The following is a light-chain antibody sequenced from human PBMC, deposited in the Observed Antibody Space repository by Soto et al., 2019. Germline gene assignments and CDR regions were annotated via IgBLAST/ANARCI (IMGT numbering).Light chain of an antibody. J-gene: IGKJ2*01. CDR2: WAS. CDR3: QQYESTPPT. V-gene: IGKV4-1*01. Sequence: DIVMTQSPDSLAVSLGERATINCKSSQSVLYSSNNKNYLAWYQQRPGQPPKLLIYWASTRESVVPHRFSVSGSGTDFTLTITSLQAEDVAVYYCQQYESTPPTFGQGTKLEIK. CDR1: QSVLYSSNNKNY.